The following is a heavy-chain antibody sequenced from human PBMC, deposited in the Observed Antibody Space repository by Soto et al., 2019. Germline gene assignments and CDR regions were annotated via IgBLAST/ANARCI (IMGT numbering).Heavy chain of an antibody. D-gene: IGHD3-16*01. V-gene: IGHV1-69*01. J-gene: IGHJ4*02. CDR1: GGTFNKYA. CDR3: ARSIWSGGVVSGFDY. CDR2: IIPIFDTP. Sequence: QVQLVQSGAEVKKPGSAVKISCKASGGTFNKYAMNWVRQAPGQGLEWLGVIIPIFDTPNYAQKFQGRLTITVDESTTTAYMDRSSLRAEDTAVYYWARSIWSGGVVSGFDYWGQGTQVTVSS.